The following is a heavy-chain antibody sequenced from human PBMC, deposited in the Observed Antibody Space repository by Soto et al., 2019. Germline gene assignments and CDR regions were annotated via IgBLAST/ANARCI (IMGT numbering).Heavy chain of an antibody. CDR1: GFTFSTYN. CDR3: ATELRGVIPVVDF. CDR2: ISSSRTTI. D-gene: IGHD3-10*01. V-gene: IGHV3-48*01. Sequence: GGSLRLSCAASGFTFSTYNMNWVRQAPGKGLEWVSYISSSRTTIYYADSVKGRFTISRDNARNSLYLQMNSLRVEDTAVYYCATELRGVIPVVDFWGQGTLVTVSS. J-gene: IGHJ4*02.